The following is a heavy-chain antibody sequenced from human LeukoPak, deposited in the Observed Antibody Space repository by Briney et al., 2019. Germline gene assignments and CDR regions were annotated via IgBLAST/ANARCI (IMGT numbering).Heavy chain of an antibody. CDR2: IKSKGSGGTT. CDR3: SKDLPLTRAWALKY. Sequence: GGSLRLSCAASGFTFSSYSMNWVRQAPGKGLEWVGRIKSKGSGGTTDYASSVKGRFIISGDDSENTLYLQMNSLRSDDTAVYYCSKDLPLTRAWALKYWGQGALVTVSS. V-gene: IGHV3-15*03. CDR1: GFTFSSYS. J-gene: IGHJ4*02. D-gene: IGHD2-2*01.